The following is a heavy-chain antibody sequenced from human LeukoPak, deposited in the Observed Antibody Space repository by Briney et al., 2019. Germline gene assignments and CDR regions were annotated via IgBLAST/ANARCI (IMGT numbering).Heavy chain of an antibody. J-gene: IGHJ4*02. CDR2: IYYSGST. D-gene: IGHD3-22*01. CDR3: ARQALWYYYDSSGSFDY. Sequence: SETLSLTCTVSGGSISSSSYYWGWIRQPPGKGLEWIGSIYYSGSTYYNPSLKSRVTISVDTSKNQFSLKLSSVTAADTAVYYCARQALWYYYDSSGSFDYWGQGTLVTVSS. V-gene: IGHV4-39*01. CDR1: GGSISSSSYY.